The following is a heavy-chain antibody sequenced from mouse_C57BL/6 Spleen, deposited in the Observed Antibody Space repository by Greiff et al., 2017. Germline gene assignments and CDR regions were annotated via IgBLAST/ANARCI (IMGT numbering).Heavy chain of an antibody. V-gene: IGHV1-26*01. J-gene: IGHJ2*01. D-gene: IGHD3-2*02. CDR3: ARQLRLRYYFDY. CDR1: GYTFTDYY. CDR2: INPNNGGT. Sequence: EVQLQQSGPELVKPGASVKISCKASGYTFTDYYMNWVKQSHGKSLEWIGDINPNNGGTSYNQKFKGKATLTVDKSSSTAYMEHHSLTAEDSAVYYCARQLRLRYYFDYWGQGTTLTVSS.